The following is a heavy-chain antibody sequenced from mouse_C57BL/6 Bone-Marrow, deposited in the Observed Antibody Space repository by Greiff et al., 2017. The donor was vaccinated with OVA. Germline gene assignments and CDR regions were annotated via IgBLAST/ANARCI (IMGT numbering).Heavy chain of an antibody. D-gene: IGHD2-5*01. V-gene: IGHV1-55*01. CDR2: IYPGSGST. CDR3: ARDSNYVGWYVDV. CDR1: GYTFTSYW. Sequence: VQLQQPGAELVKPGASVKMSCKASGYTFTSYWITWVKQRPGQGLEWIGDIYPGSGSTNYNEKFKSKATLTVDTSSSTAYMQLSSLTSEDSAVYYCARDSNYVGWYVDVWGTGTTVTVSS. J-gene: IGHJ1*03.